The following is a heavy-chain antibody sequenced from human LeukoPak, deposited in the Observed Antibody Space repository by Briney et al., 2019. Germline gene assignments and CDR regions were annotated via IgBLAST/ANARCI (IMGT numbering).Heavy chain of an antibody. CDR3: ARRTGFLFGMDV. D-gene: IGHD6-19*01. CDR1: GYIFTNYW. Sequence: GESLQISCKGSGYIFTNYWITWVRQLPGKGLEWMGKIDPSDSYTNYSPSFQGHVTISADKSISTAYLQWSSLKASDTAMYYCARRTGFLFGMDVWGQGTPVTVSS. CDR2: IDPSDSYT. J-gene: IGHJ6*02. V-gene: IGHV5-10-1*01.